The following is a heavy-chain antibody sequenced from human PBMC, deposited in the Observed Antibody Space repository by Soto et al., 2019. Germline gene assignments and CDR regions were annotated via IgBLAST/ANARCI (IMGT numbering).Heavy chain of an antibody. Sequence: PVGSLRLSGAVSGFNFRDFWMSWVRQAPGKGLEWVANIKQDGSERYYVDSVKGRFTVSRDNTKNSLYLQMNSLRAEDTAMYYCARRNFGVLTDYWGPGTLVTVSS. CDR3: ARRNFGVLTDY. CDR1: GFNFRDFW. D-gene: IGHD3-3*01. J-gene: IGHJ4*02. CDR2: IKQDGSER. V-gene: IGHV3-7*03.